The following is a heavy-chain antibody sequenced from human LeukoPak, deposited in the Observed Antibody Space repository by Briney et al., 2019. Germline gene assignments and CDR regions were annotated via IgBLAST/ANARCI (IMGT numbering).Heavy chain of an antibody. D-gene: IGHD3-10*01. CDR3: ARGRSGYYGSGSYSKTFDY. J-gene: IGHJ4*02. CDR1: GGSFSGYY. V-gene: IGHV4-34*01. CDR2: INHSGST. Sequence: SETLSLTCAVYGGSFSGYYWSWIRQPPGKGLEWIGEINHSGSTNYNPSLKSRVTISVDTSKNQFSLKLNSVTAADTAVYYCARGRSGYYGSGSYSKTFDYWGQGTLVTVSS.